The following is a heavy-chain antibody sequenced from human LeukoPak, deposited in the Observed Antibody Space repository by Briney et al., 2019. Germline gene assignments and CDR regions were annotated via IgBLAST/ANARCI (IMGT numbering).Heavy chain of an antibody. CDR1: GFTFSNAW. J-gene: IGHJ4*02. V-gene: IGHV3-30*18. CDR3: AKAETFDY. Sequence: GGSLRLSCIVSGFTFSNAWMNWLRQAPGRGLEWVAIISYDGSNKYYADSVKGRFTISRDNSKNTLYLQMNSLRAEDTAVYYCAKAETFDYWGQGTLVTVSS. CDR2: ISYDGSNK.